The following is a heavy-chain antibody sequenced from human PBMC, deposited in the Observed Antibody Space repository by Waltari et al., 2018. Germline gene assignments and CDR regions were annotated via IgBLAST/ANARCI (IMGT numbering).Heavy chain of an antibody. J-gene: IGHJ2*01. V-gene: IGHV1-69*14. D-gene: IGHD3-3*01. CDR3: ARDPRYYDFWSGYRYWYFDL. CDR1: GGTFSSYA. CDR2: VIPIFGTA. Sequence: QVQLVQSGAEVKKPGSSVKVSCKASGGTFSSYAINWVRQAPGQGLEWMGGVIPIFGTANYAQKFQGRVTITADKSTSTAYMELSSLRSEDTAVYYCARDPRYYDFWSGYRYWYFDLWGRGTLVTVSS.